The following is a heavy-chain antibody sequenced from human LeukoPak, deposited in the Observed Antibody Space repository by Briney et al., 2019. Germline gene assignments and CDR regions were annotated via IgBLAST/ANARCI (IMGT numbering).Heavy chain of an antibody. J-gene: IGHJ4*02. V-gene: IGHV3-30-3*01. CDR3: ASQYSSGWSCDY. CDR2: ISYDGSNK. D-gene: IGHD6-19*01. CDR1: GFTFSSYA. Sequence: GGSLRLSCAASGFTFSSYAMHWVPQAPGKGLEWVAVISYDGSNKYYADSVKGRFTISRDNSKNTLYLQMNSLRAEDTAVYYCASQYSSGWSCDYWGQGTLVTVSS.